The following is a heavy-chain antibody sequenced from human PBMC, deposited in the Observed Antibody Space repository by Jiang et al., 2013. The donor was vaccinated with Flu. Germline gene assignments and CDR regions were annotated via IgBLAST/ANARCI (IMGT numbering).Heavy chain of an antibody. CDR3: ARGYSSGWNWFDP. J-gene: IGHJ5*02. D-gene: IGHD6-19*01. Sequence: TLSLTCTVSGGSISSHYWSRIGSRRKGLEWIGRIYTSGNTNYNPSLKSRVTMSVDTSKNQFSLKLSSVTAADTAVYYCARGYSSGWNWFDPWGQGTLVTVSS. CDR1: GGSISSHY. V-gene: IGHV4-4*07. CDR2: IYTSGNT.